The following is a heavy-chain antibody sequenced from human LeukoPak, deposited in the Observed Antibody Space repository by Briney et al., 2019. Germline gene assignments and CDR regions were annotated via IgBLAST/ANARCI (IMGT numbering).Heavy chain of an antibody. CDR2: ISGSGGTT. Sequence: PGGSLRLSCAASEFTFSSYGMSWVRQAPGKGLEWVSAISGSGGTTYYTDSVKGRFTISRDNSKNTLYLQMNSLRAEDTAVYYCAKDHRSSWYVYYFDYWGQGTLVTVSS. J-gene: IGHJ4*02. D-gene: IGHD6-13*01. V-gene: IGHV3-23*01. CDR1: EFTFSSYG. CDR3: AKDHRSSWYVYYFDY.